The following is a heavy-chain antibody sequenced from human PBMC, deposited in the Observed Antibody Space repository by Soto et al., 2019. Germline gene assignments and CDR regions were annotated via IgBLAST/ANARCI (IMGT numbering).Heavy chain of an antibody. D-gene: IGHD3-10*01. CDR1: GFTFSSYA. Sequence: GGSLRLSCAASGFTFSSYAMSWVRQAPGKGLEWVSAISGSGGSTYYADSVKGRFTISRDNSKNTLYLQMNSLRAEDTAVYYCAKDLRSGSYEGRYFDYWGQGTLVTSPQ. CDR3: AKDLRSGSYEGRYFDY. V-gene: IGHV3-23*01. CDR2: ISGSGGST. J-gene: IGHJ4*02.